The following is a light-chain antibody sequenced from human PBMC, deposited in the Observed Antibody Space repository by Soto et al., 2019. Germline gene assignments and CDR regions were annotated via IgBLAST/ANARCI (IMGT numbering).Light chain of an antibody. Sequence: ENVLTQSPGTLSLSPGERATLSCRASQDVSSTYLAWYQQKPGQAPTLLIYAASTRATGIPDRFSGSGSGADFTLTIRRLEPEDSAVYYCQLYGIAPLFTFGPGTKVDIK. CDR1: QDVSSTY. J-gene: IGKJ3*01. V-gene: IGKV3-20*01. CDR3: QLYGIAPLFT. CDR2: AAS.